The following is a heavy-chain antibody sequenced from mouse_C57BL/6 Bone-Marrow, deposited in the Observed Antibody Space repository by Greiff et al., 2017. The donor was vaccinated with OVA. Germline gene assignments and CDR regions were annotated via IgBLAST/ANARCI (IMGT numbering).Heavy chain of an antibody. CDR3: ARGGYYAHFDV. D-gene: IGHD2-3*01. V-gene: IGHV1-37*01. Sequence: VQLKQSGPELVKPGASGYSFTGYFMNWVKQSHGKSLEWIGRINPYNGDTFYNQKFKGKATLTVDKSSSTAHMELLSLTSEDFAVYYCARGGYYAHFDVWGTGTTVTVSS. CDR2: INPYNGDT. CDR1: GYSFTGYF. J-gene: IGHJ1*03.